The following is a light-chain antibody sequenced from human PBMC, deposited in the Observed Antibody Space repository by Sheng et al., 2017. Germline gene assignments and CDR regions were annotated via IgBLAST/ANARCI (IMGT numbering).Light chain of an antibody. CDR2: GAS. CDR1: QGISSW. Sequence: DIQMTQSPSSVSASVGDRVTITCRASQGISSWLAWYQQKPGKAPEVLIYGASNLQSGVPSRFSGGGSGTDFTLTISSLQPEDFATYYCQQSYNTPITFGQGTRLEIK. CDR3: QQSYNTPIT. V-gene: IGKV1-12*01. J-gene: IGKJ5*01.